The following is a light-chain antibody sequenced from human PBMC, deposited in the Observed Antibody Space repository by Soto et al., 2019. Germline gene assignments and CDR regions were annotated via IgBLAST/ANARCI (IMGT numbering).Light chain of an antibody. Sequence: QSALTQPRSVSGSPGQSVTISCTGTSSDVGGYIYVSWYQQHPGKAPKLMIYDVSQRPSGVPDRFSGSKSGNTASLTISGLQAEDEADYYCCSYAGSHFLFGGGTKLTVL. CDR1: SSDVGGYIY. J-gene: IGLJ2*01. CDR2: DVS. CDR3: CSYAGSHFL. V-gene: IGLV2-11*01.